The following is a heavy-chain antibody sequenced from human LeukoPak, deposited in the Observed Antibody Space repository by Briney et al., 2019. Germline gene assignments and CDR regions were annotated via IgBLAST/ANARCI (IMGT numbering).Heavy chain of an antibody. J-gene: IGHJ4*02. Sequence: GGSLRLSCTASGFTFSSFWMAWVRQAPGKGLEWVDNIKQDGSIQYYGDSVKGRFTISRDNAKNSLYLQMNNLRAEDTALYYCATSYDSSGCDWGQGTLVTVSS. CDR1: GFTFSSFW. D-gene: IGHD3-22*01. V-gene: IGHV3-7*01. CDR2: IKQDGSIQ. CDR3: ATSYDSSGCD.